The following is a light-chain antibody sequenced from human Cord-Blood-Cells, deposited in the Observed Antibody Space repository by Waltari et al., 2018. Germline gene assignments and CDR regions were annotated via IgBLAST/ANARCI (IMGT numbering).Light chain of an antibody. CDR3: QQSYSTPFT. J-gene: IGKJ3*01. CDR2: AAS. Sequence: DIQMPQPPSSLSASVGDTVTITCRASQSMSSYLNWYQQKPGKAPKLLIYAASSLQSGVPSRFSGSGSGTDFTLTISSLQPEDFATYYCQQSYSTPFTFGPGTKVDIK. V-gene: IGKV1-39*01. CDR1: QSMSSY.